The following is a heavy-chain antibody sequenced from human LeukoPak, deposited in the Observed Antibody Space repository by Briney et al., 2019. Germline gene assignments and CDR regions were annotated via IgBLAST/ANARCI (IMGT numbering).Heavy chain of an antibody. CDR3: AKDHSRRWDRPKVWSGPPWFDP. CDR2: ISGSGGST. Sequence: GGSLRLSCAASGFTFSSYAMSWVRQAPGKGLEWVSAISGSGGSTYYADSVKGRFTISRDNSKNTLYLQMNSLRAEDTAVYYCAKDHSRRWDRPKVWSGPPWFDPWGQGTLVTVSS. CDR1: GFTFSSYA. J-gene: IGHJ5*02. D-gene: IGHD3-3*01. V-gene: IGHV3-23*01.